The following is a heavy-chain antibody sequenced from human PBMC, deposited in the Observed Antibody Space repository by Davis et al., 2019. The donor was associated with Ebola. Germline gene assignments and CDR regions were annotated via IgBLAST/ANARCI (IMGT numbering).Heavy chain of an antibody. CDR3: ANARRDGYNFGFS. CDR1: GFTFSSYG. CDR2: ISYDGSNK. V-gene: IGHV3-30*18. J-gene: IGHJ4*02. Sequence: GGSLRLSCAASGFTFSSYGMHWVRQAPGKGLEWVAVISYDGSNKYYADSVKVRFTISRDNSKHTLYLQMNSLRAEDTAVYYCANARRDGYNFGFSWGQGTLVTVSS. D-gene: IGHD5-24*01.